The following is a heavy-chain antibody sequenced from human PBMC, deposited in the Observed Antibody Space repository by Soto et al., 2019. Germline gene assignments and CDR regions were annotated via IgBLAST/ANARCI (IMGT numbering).Heavy chain of an antibody. D-gene: IGHD1-1*01. Sequence: EVQLVESGGGLVQPGGSLRLSCEASGFSLSTYGLNWVRQAPGKGPEWLSHIGDRVGVTSYGDAVKGRFTSSRDNAKNSLYLNMDSLRVEDTAIYFCARKLKTGTTFWAFDFWGRGTTGTVSS. J-gene: IGHJ3*01. V-gene: IGHV3-48*01. CDR3: ARKLKTGTTFWAFDF. CDR1: GFSLSTYG. CDR2: IGDRVGVT.